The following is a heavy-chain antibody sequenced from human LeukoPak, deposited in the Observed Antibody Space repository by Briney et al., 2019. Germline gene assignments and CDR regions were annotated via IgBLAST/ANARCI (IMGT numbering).Heavy chain of an antibody. CDR3: SRHPHGSCYYYIDYYYYMHV. CDR1: GFTFSSYW. J-gene: IGHJ6*03. CDR2: INSDGSST. D-gene: IGHD3-22*01. V-gene: IGHV3-74*01. Sequence: GGSVRLSCAASGFTFSSYWMHWVRQAPGKGRVWVSRINSDGSSTSYADSVKGRFTISRDNAKNTLYLQMNSLRAEDTDVYYFSRHPHGSCYYYIDYYYYMHVWGKGTTVTVSS.